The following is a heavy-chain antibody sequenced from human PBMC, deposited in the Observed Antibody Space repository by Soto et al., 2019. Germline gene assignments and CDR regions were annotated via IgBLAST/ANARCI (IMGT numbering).Heavy chain of an antibody. J-gene: IGHJ5*02. CDR1: GYIFTVYY. CDR2: INPNSGGT. V-gene: IGHV1-2*02. D-gene: IGHD3-10*01. CDR3: ARQGAGSNWLDP. Sequence: QVQLVQSGAEVKKPGASVKVSCKASGYIFTVYYMHWVRQAPGQGLEWMGWINPNSGGTNSAQQFKCRVTMTREASLRTAYMEMSRLRSDETAGYYCARQGAGSNWLDPWGQGTLVTVS.